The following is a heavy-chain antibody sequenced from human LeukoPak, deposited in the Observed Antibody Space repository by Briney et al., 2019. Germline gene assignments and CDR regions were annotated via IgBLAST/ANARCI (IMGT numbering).Heavy chain of an antibody. J-gene: IGHJ1*01. CDR2: IKQDGSEK. D-gene: IGHD2-15*01. CDR3: ARAPFPHVGGLGYCSGGSCYPSYFQH. CDR1: GFTFSSYA. Sequence: GGSLRLSCAASGFTFSSYAMSWVRQAPGKGLEWVANIKQDGSEKYYVDSVKGRFTISRDNAKNSLYLQMNSLRAEDTAVYYCARAPFPHVGGLGYCSGGSCYPSYFQHWGQGTLVTVSS. V-gene: IGHV3-7*01.